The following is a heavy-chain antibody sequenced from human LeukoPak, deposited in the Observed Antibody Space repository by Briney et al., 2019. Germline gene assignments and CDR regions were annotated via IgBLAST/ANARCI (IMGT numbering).Heavy chain of an antibody. CDR2: INHNGNVN. Sequence: GGSLRLSCAASGFTFSSYWMNWARQAPGKGLEWVASINHNGNVNYYVDSVKGRFTVSRDNAKNTLYLQVNNLRAEDTAVYYCARGPNSNWSGLDFWGQGTLLTVSS. D-gene: IGHD6-6*01. J-gene: IGHJ4*02. V-gene: IGHV3-7*01. CDR1: GFTFSSYW. CDR3: ARGPNSNWSGLDF.